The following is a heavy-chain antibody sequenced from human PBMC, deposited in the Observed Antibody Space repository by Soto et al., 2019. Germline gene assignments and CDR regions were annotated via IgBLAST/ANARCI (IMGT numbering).Heavy chain of an antibody. CDR1: GYTFTSYD. CDR3: ARGRRCSGGSCYPYYYYYYMDV. J-gene: IGHJ6*03. Sequence: QVQLVQSGAEVKKPGASVKVSCKASGYTFTSYDINWVRQATGQGLEWMGWMNPNSGNTGYAQKFQGRVTMPRNTSISTAYMELSSLRSEDTAVYYCARGRRCSGGSCYPYYYYYYMDVWGKGTTVTVSS. D-gene: IGHD2-15*01. CDR2: MNPNSGNT. V-gene: IGHV1-8*01.